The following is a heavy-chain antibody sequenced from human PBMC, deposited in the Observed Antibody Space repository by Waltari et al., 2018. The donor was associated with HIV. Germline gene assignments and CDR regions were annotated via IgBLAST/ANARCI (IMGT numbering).Heavy chain of an antibody. CDR2: IIPIFGSP. D-gene: IGHD5-18*01. Sequence: VQPVQSGAEVAKPGSSVKVPCNAFGGTFSTSAINWVRQAPGQGLEWMGGIIPIFGSPNYAQKFQGRVTITADESTSTVYMKLSSLRSEDTAVYYCASASRDTAMGAFDIWGQGTMVTVSS. V-gene: IGHV1-69*01. CDR1: GGTFSTSA. J-gene: IGHJ3*02. CDR3: ASASRDTAMGAFDI.